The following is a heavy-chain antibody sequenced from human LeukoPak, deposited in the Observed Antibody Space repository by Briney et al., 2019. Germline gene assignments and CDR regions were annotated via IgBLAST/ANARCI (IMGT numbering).Heavy chain of an antibody. CDR3: TRDGGGRRWSDMMDS. D-gene: IGHD2-15*01. V-gene: IGHV1-18*01. CDR2: INNQDENT. CDR1: GYTFTSYD. J-gene: IGHJ4*02. Sequence: ASVKVSCKASGYTFTSYDINWVRQATGQGLEWMGWINNQDENTNYAQKFQDRFIMTTDTSTNTARMELRSLRPDDTAVYYCTRDGGGRRWSDMMDSWGQGTLVIVSS.